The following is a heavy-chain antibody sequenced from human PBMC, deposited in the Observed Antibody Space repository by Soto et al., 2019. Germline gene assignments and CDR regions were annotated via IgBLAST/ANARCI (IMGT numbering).Heavy chain of an antibody. CDR2: INHIGST. CDR3: ASSLRVAARGLNWFDP. CDR1: GGSFSGYY. Sequence: QVQLQQWGAGLFKPSETLSLTCAVYGGSFSGYYWSWIRQPPGKGLEWIGEINHIGSTNYNPSLKTRVTISVDTSKHQFSLKLSSVTSAATAVYYCASSLRVAARGLNWFDPWGEGTLVTVSS. V-gene: IGHV4-34*01. J-gene: IGHJ5*02. D-gene: IGHD6-6*01.